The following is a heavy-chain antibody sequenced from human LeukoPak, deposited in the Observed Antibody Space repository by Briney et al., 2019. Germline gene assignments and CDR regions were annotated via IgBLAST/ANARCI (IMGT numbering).Heavy chain of an antibody. Sequence: SETLSLTCTVSSASINSSPYFWAWIRQPPGKGLEWIGYIYYSGSTNYNPSLKSRVTISVDTSKNQFSLKLSSVTAADTAVYYCARDDFSSGLGYWGQGTLVTVSS. CDR3: ARDDFSSGLGY. CDR2: IYYSGST. D-gene: IGHD6-25*01. CDR1: SASINSSPYF. J-gene: IGHJ4*02. V-gene: IGHV4-61*01.